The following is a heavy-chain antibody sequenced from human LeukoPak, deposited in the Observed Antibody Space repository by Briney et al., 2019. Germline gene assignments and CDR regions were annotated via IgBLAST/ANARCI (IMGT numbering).Heavy chain of an antibody. CDR3: ARGPLSMVRGVIITLHYYYYYMDV. CDR1: GYTFTSYG. D-gene: IGHD3-10*01. CDR2: ISAYNGNT. J-gene: IGHJ6*03. Sequence: KVSCKASGYTFTSYGISWVRQAPGQGLEWMGWISAYNGNTNYAQKLQGRVTMTTDTSTSTAYMELRSLRSEDTAVYYCARGPLSMVRGVIITLHYYYYYMDVWGKGTTVTVSS. V-gene: IGHV1-18*01.